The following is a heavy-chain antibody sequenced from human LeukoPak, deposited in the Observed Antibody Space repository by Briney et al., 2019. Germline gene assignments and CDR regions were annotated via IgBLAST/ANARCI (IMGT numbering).Heavy chain of an antibody. CDR3: ARASHNPGENYYYYYGMDV. J-gene: IGHJ6*02. D-gene: IGHD1-14*01. CDR2: INHSGST. V-gene: IGHV4-34*01. CDR1: GGSFSGYY. Sequence: SSETLSLTCAVYGGSFSGYYWSWIRQPPGKGLEWIGEINHSGSTNYNPSLKSRVTISVDTSKNQFSLKLSSVTAADTAVYYCARASHNPGENYYYYYGMDVWGQGTTVTVSS.